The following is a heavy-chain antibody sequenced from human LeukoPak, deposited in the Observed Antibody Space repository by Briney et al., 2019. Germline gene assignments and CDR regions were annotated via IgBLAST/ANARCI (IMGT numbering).Heavy chain of an antibody. CDR2: IYYSGSS. J-gene: IGHJ4*02. D-gene: IGHD5-24*01. CDR1: GGSISSSSSY. V-gene: IGHV4-39*01. CDR3: ARHRSGWLQSSFDY. Sequence: SETLSLTCSVSGGSISSSSSYWGWIRQPPGKGLEWIGSIYYSGSSFDNPALKSRVTISVDTSKNQFSLKLSSVTAAHTAVYYCARHRSGWLQSSFDYWGQGTLVTVSS.